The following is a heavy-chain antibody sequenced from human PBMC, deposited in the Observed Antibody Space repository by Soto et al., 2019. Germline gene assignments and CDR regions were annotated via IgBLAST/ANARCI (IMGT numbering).Heavy chain of an antibody. Sequence: SETLSLTCTVSGGSISSGGYYWSWIRQHPGKGLEWIGYIYYSGSTYYKPSLKSRVTISVDTSKNQFSLKLSSVTAADTAVYYCARAPSSYGTPMSGLDLGGQGTLVTVSS. CDR3: ARAPSSYGTPMSGLDL. J-gene: IGHJ5*02. CDR1: GGSISSGGYY. CDR2: IYYSGST. V-gene: IGHV4-31*03. D-gene: IGHD5-18*01.